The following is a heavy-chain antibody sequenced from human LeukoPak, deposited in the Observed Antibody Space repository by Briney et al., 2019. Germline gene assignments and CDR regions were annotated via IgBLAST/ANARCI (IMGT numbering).Heavy chain of an antibody. CDR3: AKGPKRRVAFFDY. V-gene: IGHV3-23*01. Sequence: GGSLRLSCAASGFTFSSYAMSWVRQAPGKGLEWVSALSGSGGSTYYADSVKGRFTISRDNSKNTLYLQMNSLSAEDTAVCYCAKGPKRRVAFFDYWGQGTLVTVSS. D-gene: IGHD5-12*01. CDR2: LSGSGGST. CDR1: GFTFSSYA. J-gene: IGHJ4*02.